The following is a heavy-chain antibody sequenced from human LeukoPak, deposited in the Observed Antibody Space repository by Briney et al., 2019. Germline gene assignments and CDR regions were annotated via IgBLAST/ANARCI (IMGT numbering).Heavy chain of an antibody. CDR2: INISGGTI. J-gene: IGHJ6*04. CDR1: GFTFSSYE. D-gene: IGHD3-10*02. CDR3: AELGITMIGGV. Sequence: GGSLGLSCAASGFTFSSYEMNWVRQAPGKGLEWISYINISGGTIYYADSVKGRFTISRDNAKNSLYLQVNSLRAEDTAVYYCAELGITMIGGVWGKGTTVTISS. V-gene: IGHV3-48*03.